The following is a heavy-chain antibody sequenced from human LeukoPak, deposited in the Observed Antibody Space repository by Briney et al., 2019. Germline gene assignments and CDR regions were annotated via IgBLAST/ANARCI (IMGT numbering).Heavy chain of an antibody. Sequence: SETLSLTCTVSGGSISSRGYYWSWIRQHPGKGLEWIGFIYYSGSTFNNPSLKSRVSISVDTSNNQFSLKLSSVSDADTAVYCCARAELRFGAAGGWFDPWGQGTLVTVSS. V-gene: IGHV4-31*03. CDR1: GGSISSRGYY. CDR2: IYYSGST. CDR3: ARAELRFGAAGGWFDP. D-gene: IGHD3-10*01. J-gene: IGHJ5*02.